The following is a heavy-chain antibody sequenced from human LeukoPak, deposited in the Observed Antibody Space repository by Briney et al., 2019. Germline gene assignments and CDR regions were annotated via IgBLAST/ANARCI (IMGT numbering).Heavy chain of an antibody. CDR2: INPNSGGT. CDR1: GYTFTGYY. CDR3: ARNSYGYFRFFDY. D-gene: IGHD5-18*01. V-gene: IGHV1-2*02. Sequence: ASVKVSCKASGYTFTGYYMHWVRQAPGQGLEWMGWINPNSGGTNYAQKFQGRVTMTRDTSISTAYMELSRLRSDDTAMYYCARNSYGYFRFFDYWGQGTLVTVSS. J-gene: IGHJ4*02.